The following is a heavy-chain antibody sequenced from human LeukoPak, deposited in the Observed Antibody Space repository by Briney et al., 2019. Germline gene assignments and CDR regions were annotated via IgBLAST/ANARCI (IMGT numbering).Heavy chain of an antibody. V-gene: IGHV3-30*02. Sequence: GGSLRLSCAASGFTFSSYGMHWVRQAPGKGLEWVAFTRYDGSNKYYADSVKGRFTISRDNSKNTLYLQMNSLRAEDTAVYYCAKDYYDSSGSYYFDYWGQGTLVTVSS. J-gene: IGHJ4*02. CDR1: GFTFSSYG. D-gene: IGHD3-22*01. CDR3: AKDYYDSSGSYYFDY. CDR2: TRYDGSNK.